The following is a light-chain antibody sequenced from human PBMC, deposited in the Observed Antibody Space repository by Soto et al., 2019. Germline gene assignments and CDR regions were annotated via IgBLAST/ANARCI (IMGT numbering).Light chain of an antibody. J-gene: IGLJ1*01. CDR3: CSYTSSRDYV. CDR1: SSDVGGYNY. Sequence: QSVLTQPASVSGSPGQSITISCTGTSSDVGGYNYVSWYRQHPGKAPELMIYDVSNRPSGVSNRFSASKSGNTASLTISGLQAEDEADYYCCSYTSSRDYVLGNGTKVTV. CDR2: DVS. V-gene: IGLV2-14*03.